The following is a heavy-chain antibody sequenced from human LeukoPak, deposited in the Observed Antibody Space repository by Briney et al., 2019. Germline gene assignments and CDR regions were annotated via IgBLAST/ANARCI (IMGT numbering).Heavy chain of an antibody. J-gene: IGHJ3*02. D-gene: IGHD3-22*01. CDR1: EYTFTAYC. CDR2: INPNSGGT. V-gene: IGHV1-2*06. CDR3: ARKYYCGSSGYYYDDAFDI. Sequence: VASVKVSCKASEYTFTAYCMHWVRQAPGQGLEWMGRINPNSGGTNYALNFQGRVTMTRDTSISTAYMELSRLRSDDTAVYYCARKYYCGSSGYYYDDAFDIWGQGTMVTVSS.